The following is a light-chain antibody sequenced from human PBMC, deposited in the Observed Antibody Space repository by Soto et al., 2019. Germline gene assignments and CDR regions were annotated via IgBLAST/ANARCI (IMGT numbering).Light chain of an antibody. CDR1: QSVSSSY. Sequence: EIVLTQSPGTLSLSPGERATLSCRASQSVSSSYLAWYQQKPGQAARLLIYGASSRATGIPDRFSGSGSGTDFSLTISRLEPEDFAVYYCKQYGSSPQTFGQGTRVEIK. V-gene: IGKV3-20*01. CDR3: KQYGSSPQT. CDR2: GAS. J-gene: IGKJ1*01.